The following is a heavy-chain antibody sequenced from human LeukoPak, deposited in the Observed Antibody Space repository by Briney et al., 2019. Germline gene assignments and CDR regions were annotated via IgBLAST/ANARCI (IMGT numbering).Heavy chain of an antibody. D-gene: IGHD3-10*01. CDR1: GLSLNSYA. Sequence: PGGSLRLSCAASGLSLNSYAIHWVRQAPGKGLEWVTAISYDGSNKYYADSVRGRFTISRDNSKNTLYLQMNSLRSDDTAVYYCAQGGSEIYYFYHGMDVWGRGTTVTVSS. J-gene: IGHJ6*02. CDR3: AQGGSEIYYFYHGMDV. CDR2: ISYDGSNK. V-gene: IGHV3-30*03.